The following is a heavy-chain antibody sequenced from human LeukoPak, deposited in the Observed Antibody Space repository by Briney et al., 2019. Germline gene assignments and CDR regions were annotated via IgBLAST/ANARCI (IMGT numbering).Heavy chain of an antibody. V-gene: IGHV1-8*03. Sequence: GASVKVSCKASGYTFTSYDINWVRQATGQGLEWMGWMNPNSGNTGYAQKFQGRVTITRNTSISTAYMELSSLRSEDTAVYYCARGGSSGWYGGYYYYYMDVWGKGPRSPSP. D-gene: IGHD6-19*01. CDR3: ARGGSSGWYGGYYYYYMDV. CDR2: MNPNSGNT. CDR1: GYTFTSYD. J-gene: IGHJ6*03.